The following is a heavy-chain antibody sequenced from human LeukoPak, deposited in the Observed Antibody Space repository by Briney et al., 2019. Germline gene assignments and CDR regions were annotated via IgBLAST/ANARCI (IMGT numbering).Heavy chain of an antibody. CDR1: GFTFSSYW. Sequence: GGPLRLSCAASGFTFSSYWMSWVRQAPGKGLEWVANIKQDGSEKYYVDSVKGRFTISRDNDKNSLYLQMNSLRAEDTAVYYCARDGRGGSSPYYYMDVWGKGTTVTVSS. V-gene: IGHV3-7*01. CDR2: IKQDGSEK. D-gene: IGHD6-13*01. CDR3: ARDGRGGSSPYYYMDV. J-gene: IGHJ6*03.